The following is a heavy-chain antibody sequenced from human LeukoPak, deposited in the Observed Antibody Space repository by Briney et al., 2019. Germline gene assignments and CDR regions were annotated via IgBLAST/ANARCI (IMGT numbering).Heavy chain of an antibody. Sequence: GGSLRLSCAASGLTVSNNYMSWVRQAPGKGLEWVSVMYRGGSTYYADSVQGRFTMSRDNSKNTLYLQMNSLRAEDTAVYYCARDGGAAAGYWGQGTLVTVSS. V-gene: IGHV3-66*01. J-gene: IGHJ4*02. CDR2: MYRGGST. CDR1: GLTVSNNY. CDR3: ARDGGAAAGY. D-gene: IGHD6-13*01.